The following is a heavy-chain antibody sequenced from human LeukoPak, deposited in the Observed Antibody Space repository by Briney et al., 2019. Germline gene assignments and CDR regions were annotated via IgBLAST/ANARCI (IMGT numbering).Heavy chain of an antibody. D-gene: IGHD6-19*01. CDR3: ARHSAVAQPVDAFDI. CDR2: IYYSGST. CDR1: GGSISSYY. V-gene: IGHV4-59*08. Sequence: SETLSLTCTVSGGSISSYYWSWIRQPPGKGLEWIGNIYYSGSTNYNPSLKSRVTISVDTSKNQFSLKLSSVTAADTAVYYCARHSAVAQPVDAFDIWGQGTMVTVSS. J-gene: IGHJ3*02.